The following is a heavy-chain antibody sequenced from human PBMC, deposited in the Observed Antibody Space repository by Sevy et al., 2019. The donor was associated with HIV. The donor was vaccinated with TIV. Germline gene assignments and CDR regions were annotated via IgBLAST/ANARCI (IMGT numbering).Heavy chain of an antibody. CDR1: GFTFSNYG. CDR2: IWYDGSNK. V-gene: IGHV3-33*01. CDR3: ARETDSFDAFDV. Sequence: GGSLRLSCAASGFTFSNYGMHWVRQAPGKGLEWVAVIWYDGSNKYYADSVKGRFTISRDNSKNTLYLQMNSLRGEDTAVYYCARETDSFDAFDVWGQGTTVTVSS. J-gene: IGHJ3*01. D-gene: IGHD4-4*01.